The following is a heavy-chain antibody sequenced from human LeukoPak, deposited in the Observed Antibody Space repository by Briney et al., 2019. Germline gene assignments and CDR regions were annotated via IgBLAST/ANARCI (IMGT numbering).Heavy chain of an antibody. Sequence: GGSLRLSCAASGFTFSSYAMSWVRQTPGKGLEWVSAISGSGGSTYYADSVKGRFTISRDNSKNTLYLQMNSLRAEDTAVYYCAKAAMPYYYYYGMDVWGQGTTVTVSS. CDR2: ISGSGGST. CDR1: GFTFSSYA. D-gene: IGHD2-2*01. V-gene: IGHV3-23*01. J-gene: IGHJ6*02. CDR3: AKAAMPYYYYYGMDV.